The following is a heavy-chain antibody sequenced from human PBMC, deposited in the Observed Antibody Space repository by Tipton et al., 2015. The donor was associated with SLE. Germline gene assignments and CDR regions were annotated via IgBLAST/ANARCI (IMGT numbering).Heavy chain of an antibody. CDR2: IYHSGST. J-gene: IGHJ4*02. V-gene: IGHV4-4*02. D-gene: IGHD6-19*01. CDR3: ARRNSGWFPLDY. Sequence: WVRQAPGKGLEWIGEIYHSGSTNYNPSLKSRVTISVDKSKNQFSLKLSSVTAADTAVYYCARRNSGWFPLDYWGQGTLVTVSS.